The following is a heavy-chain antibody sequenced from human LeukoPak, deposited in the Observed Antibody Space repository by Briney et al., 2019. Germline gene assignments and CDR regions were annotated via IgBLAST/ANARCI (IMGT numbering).Heavy chain of an antibody. CDR2: ISSSSSYI. CDR1: GFPFSSYS. CDR3: AKDRGSGWYFHY. D-gene: IGHD6-19*01. V-gene: IGHV3-21*01. Sequence: GGSLRLSCAASGFPFSSYSMNWVRQAPGKGLEWVSSISSSSSYIYYADSVKGRFTISRDNAKNSLYLQMNSLRAEDTAVYYCAKDRGSGWYFHYWGQGTLVTVSS. J-gene: IGHJ4*02.